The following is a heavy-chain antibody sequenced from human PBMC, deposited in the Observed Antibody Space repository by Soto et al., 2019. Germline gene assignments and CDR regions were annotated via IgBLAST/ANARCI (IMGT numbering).Heavy chain of an antibody. Sequence: QVQLQESGPGLVKPSQTLSLTCTVSGGSISSGGYYWSWIRQHPGKGLEWIGYIYHSGTTYYNPXXXXXXXXXXXXXXXXXXXXXXXXXXXXXXXXXXXXXXXXXXXXXXXPWGQGTLVTVSS. CDR3: XXXXXXXXXXXXXP. CDR2: IYHSGTT. J-gene: IGHJ5*02. V-gene: IGHV4-31*01. CDR1: GGSISSGGYY.